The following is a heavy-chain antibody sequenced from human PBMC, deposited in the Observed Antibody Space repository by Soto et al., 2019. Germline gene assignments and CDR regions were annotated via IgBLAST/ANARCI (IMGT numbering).Heavy chain of an antibody. Sequence: ASVKVSCKASGYIFTSYYIHWVRQAPGQGLEWMGWINPFDGSRMFAQSFQGRVTMTRDTSTSTVYMEGSSLRSEDTAVYYCSRVDPGETSPFDHWGQ. J-gene: IGHJ4*02. V-gene: IGHV1-46*03. CDR3: SRVDPGETSPFDH. D-gene: IGHD3-10*01. CDR2: INPFDGSR. CDR1: GYIFTSYY.